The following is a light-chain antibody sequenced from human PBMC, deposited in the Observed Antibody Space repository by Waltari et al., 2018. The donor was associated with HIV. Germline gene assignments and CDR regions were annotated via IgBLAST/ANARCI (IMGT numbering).Light chain of an antibody. Sequence: QSALTQPASVSGSPGQSITISCTGTSSDVGGYSYVSWYQHHPGKAPKLMIFDVSNRPSGVSDCFAGSKSGNTSSLTISGLQVEDEADYYGSSYTSTTTLEVFGGGTKLTVL. CDR2: DVS. CDR3: SSYTSTTTLEV. CDR1: SSDVGGYSY. J-gene: IGLJ2*01. V-gene: IGLV2-14*03.